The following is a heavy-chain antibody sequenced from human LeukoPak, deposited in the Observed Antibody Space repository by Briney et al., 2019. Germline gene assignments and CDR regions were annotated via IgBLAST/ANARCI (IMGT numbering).Heavy chain of an antibody. J-gene: IGHJ6*03. CDR1: GYTFTSYG. CDR2: ISAYNGNT. CDR3: ARVRREMKRSLGRTTEYSYYYYMDV. Sequence: ASVKVSCKASGYTFTSYGISWVRQAPGQGLEWMGWISAYNGNTNYAQKLQGRVTMTTDTSTSTAYMELRSLRSDDTAVYYCARVRREMKRSLGRTTEYSYYYYMDVWGKGTTVTVSS. V-gene: IGHV1-18*01. D-gene: IGHD1/OR15-1a*01.